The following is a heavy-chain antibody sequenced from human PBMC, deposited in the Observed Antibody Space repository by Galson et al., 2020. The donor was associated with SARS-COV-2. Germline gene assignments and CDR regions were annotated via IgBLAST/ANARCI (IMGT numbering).Heavy chain of an antibody. CDR3: TTDGYSSSWSGIGDFDY. D-gene: IGHD6-13*01. Sequence: GESLKISCAASGFTFSNAWMSWVRQAPGKGLEWVGRIKSKTDGGTTDYAAPVKGRFTISRDDSKNTLYLQMNSLKTEDTAVYYCTTDGYSSSWSGIGDFDYWGQGTLVTVSS. CDR2: IKSKTDGGTT. V-gene: IGHV3-15*01. CDR1: GFTFSNAW. J-gene: IGHJ4*02.